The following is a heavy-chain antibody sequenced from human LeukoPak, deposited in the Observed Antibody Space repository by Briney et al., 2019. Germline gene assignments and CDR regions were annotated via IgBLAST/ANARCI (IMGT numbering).Heavy chain of an antibody. V-gene: IGHV3-7*01. CDR3: ARVDPLYNWNDEGYYYGMDV. CDR1: GFTFSSYW. D-gene: IGHD1-20*01. J-gene: IGHJ6*02. CDR2: IKQDGSEK. Sequence: GGSLRLSCAASGFTFSSYWMSWVRRAPGKGLEWVANIKQDGSEKYYVDSVKGRFTISRDNAKNSLYLQMNSLRAEDTAVYYCARVDPLYNWNDEGYYYGMDVWGQGTTVTVSS.